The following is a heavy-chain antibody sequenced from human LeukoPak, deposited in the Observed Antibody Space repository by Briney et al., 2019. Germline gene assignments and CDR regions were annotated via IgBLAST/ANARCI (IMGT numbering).Heavy chain of an antibody. CDR1: GYTFTDYY. Sequence: ASVKVSCKVSGYTFTDYYMHWVQQAPGKGLEWMGLVDPEDGETIYAEKFQGRVTITADTSTDTAYMELSSLRSEDTAVYYCATWGGDCNKAEYFHHGGEATLVTVSS. CDR3: ATWGGDCNKAEYFHH. CDR2: VDPEDGET. D-gene: IGHD2-21*01. J-gene: IGHJ1*01. V-gene: IGHV1-69-2*01.